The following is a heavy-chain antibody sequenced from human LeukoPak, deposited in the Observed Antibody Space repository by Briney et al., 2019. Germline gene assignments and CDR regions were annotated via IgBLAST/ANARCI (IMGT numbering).Heavy chain of an antibody. CDR1: GFTFSNFA. Sequence: PGGSLRLSCVASGFTFSNFAMSWVRQAPGKGLEWVSAISGSGISTYYAGSVKGRFTISRDNSKNTLYLQMNSLRAEDTAVYYCARDSGIYYYDSSGYSDYWGQGTLVTVSS. J-gene: IGHJ4*02. CDR2: ISGSGIST. CDR3: ARDSGIYYYDSSGYSDY. D-gene: IGHD3-22*01. V-gene: IGHV3-23*01.